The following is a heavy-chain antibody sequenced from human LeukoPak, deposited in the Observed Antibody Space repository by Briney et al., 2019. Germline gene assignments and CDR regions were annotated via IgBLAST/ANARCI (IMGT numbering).Heavy chain of an antibody. CDR1: GFTFSSYA. J-gene: IGHJ4*02. D-gene: IGHD4-17*01. V-gene: IGHV3-30-3*01. CDR3: ARAYGDYIDY. CDR2: ISYDGSNK. Sequence: PGRSLTLSCAASGFTFSSYAMHWVRQAPGEGLEWVAVISYDGSNKYYADSVKGRFTISRDNSKNTLYLQMNSLRAEDTAVYYCARAYGDYIDYWGQGTLVTVSS.